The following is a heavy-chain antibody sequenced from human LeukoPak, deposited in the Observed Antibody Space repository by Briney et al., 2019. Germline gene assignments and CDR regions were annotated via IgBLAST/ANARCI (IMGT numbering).Heavy chain of an antibody. J-gene: IGHJ4*02. V-gene: IGHV1-8*01. CDR3: ARGLRRGTVDY. D-gene: IGHD1-1*01. CDR1: GYTSTSYD. CDR2: MNPNSGNT. Sequence: ASVKVSCKASGYTSTSYDIYWVRQATGQGLEWMGWMNPNSGNTAYAQKFQGRVTLTRNTSISTAYMELSSLRSEATAVYYCARGLRRGTVDYWGQGTLVTVSS.